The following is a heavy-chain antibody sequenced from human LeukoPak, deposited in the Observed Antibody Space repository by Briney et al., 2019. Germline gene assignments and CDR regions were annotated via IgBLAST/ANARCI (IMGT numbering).Heavy chain of an antibody. D-gene: IGHD4-23*01. CDR3: ARETVVTSPYYYYYGMDV. V-gene: IGHV4-59*01. Sequence: SETLSLTCTVSGDSINSYYWSWIRQPPGKGLEWIGYIYYSGSTNYNPSLKSRVTISVDTSKNQFSLKLSSVTAADTAVYYCARETVVTSPYYYYYGMDVWGQGTTVTVSS. CDR2: IYYSGST. J-gene: IGHJ6*02. CDR1: GDSINSYY.